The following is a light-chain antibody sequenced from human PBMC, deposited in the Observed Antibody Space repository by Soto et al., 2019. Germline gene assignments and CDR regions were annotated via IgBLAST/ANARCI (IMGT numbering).Light chain of an antibody. CDR3: QQYNSYWT. CDR2: DAS. Sequence: DIRMTQSPSTLSAFVGDRVTITCRASQSISLSLAWYQQKPGKAPDLLISDASNLERGVPSRFSGSGSGTEFTLTISSLQPDDFATYYCQQYNSYWTFGPGTKVDMK. CDR1: QSISLS. J-gene: IGKJ1*01. V-gene: IGKV1-5*01.